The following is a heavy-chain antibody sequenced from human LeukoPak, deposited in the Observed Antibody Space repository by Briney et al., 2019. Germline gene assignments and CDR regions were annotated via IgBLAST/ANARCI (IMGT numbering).Heavy chain of an antibody. J-gene: IGHJ4*02. Sequence: PSETLSLTCTVSGYSISSGYYWGWIRQPPGKGLEWIGSIYHSGSTYYNPSLKSRVTVSVDTSKNQFSLKLSSVTAADTAVYYCARGGRQWLARGYYFDYWGQGTLVTVPS. CDR3: ARGGRQWLARGYYFDY. D-gene: IGHD6-19*01. CDR2: IYHSGST. V-gene: IGHV4-38-2*02. CDR1: GYSISSGYY.